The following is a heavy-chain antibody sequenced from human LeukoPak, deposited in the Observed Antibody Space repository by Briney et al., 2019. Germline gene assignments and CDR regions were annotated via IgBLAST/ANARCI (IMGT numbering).Heavy chain of an antibody. Sequence: ASVKVSCKASGGTFSSYTISWVRQAPGQGLEWMGRIIPILGIANYAQKFQGRVTITADKSTSTAYMELSSLRSEDTAVYYCARDREGCSSSVSWFDPWGQGTLVTVSS. D-gene: IGHD6-13*01. CDR3: ARDREGCSSSVSWFDP. J-gene: IGHJ5*02. V-gene: IGHV1-69*04. CDR2: IIPILGIA. CDR1: GGTFSSYT.